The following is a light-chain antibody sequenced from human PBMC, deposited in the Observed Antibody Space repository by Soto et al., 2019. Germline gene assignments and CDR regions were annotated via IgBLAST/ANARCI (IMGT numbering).Light chain of an antibody. CDR2: GAS. J-gene: IGKJ1*01. CDR3: QQYNSWPLT. V-gene: IGKV3-15*01. Sequence: DIVLTHSPDALAVFLGERATLSCRASQSVSSKLAWYQQKPGQAPRLLIYGASTRATGIPARFSGSGSGTEFTLIISSLQSEDSAVYYCQQYNSWPLTFGQGTKVDIK. CDR1: QSVSSK.